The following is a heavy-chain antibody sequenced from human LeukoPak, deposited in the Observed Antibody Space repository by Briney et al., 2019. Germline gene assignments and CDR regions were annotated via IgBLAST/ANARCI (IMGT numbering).Heavy chain of an antibody. D-gene: IGHD3-22*01. CDR1: GFSLTSSGVG. Sequence: SGPTLVKPTQILTLTCTFSGFSLTSSGVGVGCIRQPPGKALEWLALIYWDDDKRYNTSLKSRLTITKNTSKNQVVLTMTNMDPVDTATYYCAHSSYYSWYFDYWGQGTLVTVST. V-gene: IGHV2-5*02. CDR3: AHSSYYSWYFDY. CDR2: IYWDDDK. J-gene: IGHJ4*02.